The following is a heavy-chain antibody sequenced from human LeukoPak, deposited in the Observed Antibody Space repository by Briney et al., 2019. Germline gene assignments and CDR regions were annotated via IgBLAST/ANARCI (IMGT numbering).Heavy chain of an antibody. V-gene: IGHV4-39*07. CDR3: ARDAGYSSGWNPGLDY. CDR2: IYYSGST. CDR1: GGSISSYY. Sequence: SETLSLTCTVSGGSISSYYWGWIRQPPGKGLEWIGSIYYSGSTYYNPSLKSRVTISVDTSKNQFSLKLSSVTAADTAVYYCARDAGYSSGWNPGLDYWGQGTLVTVSS. J-gene: IGHJ4*02. D-gene: IGHD6-19*01.